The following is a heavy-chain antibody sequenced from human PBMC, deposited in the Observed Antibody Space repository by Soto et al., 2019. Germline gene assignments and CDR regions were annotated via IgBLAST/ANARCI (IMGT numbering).Heavy chain of an antibody. Sequence: QVQLVQSGAEVKKPGSSVKVSCKASGGTFSSYTISWVRQAPGQGLEWMGRIIPILGIANYAQKFQGRVTITADKSTSTAYMELSSLRSEDTAVYYCARDRVTTRLYYYYMDVWGKGTTVTVYS. CDR1: GGTFSSYT. D-gene: IGHD4-4*01. V-gene: IGHV1-69*08. J-gene: IGHJ6*03. CDR3: ARDRVTTRLYYYYMDV. CDR2: IIPILGIA.